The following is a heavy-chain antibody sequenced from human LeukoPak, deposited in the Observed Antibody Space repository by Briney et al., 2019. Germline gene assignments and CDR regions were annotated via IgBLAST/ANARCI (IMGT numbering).Heavy chain of an antibody. V-gene: IGHV3-74*01. CDR1: GFTFSRFW. J-gene: IGHJ4*02. D-gene: IGHD1-26*01. CDR2: INTDASNT. CDR3: ARDQSIAGPTTADY. Sequence: PGGSLRLSCAASGFTFSRFWMHWVRQAPGKGLVWVSRINTDASNTIYADSVKGRFTISRDNAKNTLYLQMNSLRAEGTAVYYCARDQSIAGPTTADYWGQGTLVTVSS.